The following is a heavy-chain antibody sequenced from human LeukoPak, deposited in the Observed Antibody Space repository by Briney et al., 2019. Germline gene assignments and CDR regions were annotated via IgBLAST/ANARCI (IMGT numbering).Heavy chain of an antibody. Sequence: GGSLRLSCTVSGFTVSSNSMSWVRQAPGKGLEWVSAISGSGGSTYYADSVKGRFTISRDNSKNTLYLQMNSLRAEDTAVYYCAKALTMIAPRSAFDIWGQGTMVTVSS. CDR3: AKALTMIAPRSAFDI. CDR2: ISGSGGST. J-gene: IGHJ3*02. D-gene: IGHD3-22*01. V-gene: IGHV3-23*01. CDR1: GFTVSSNS.